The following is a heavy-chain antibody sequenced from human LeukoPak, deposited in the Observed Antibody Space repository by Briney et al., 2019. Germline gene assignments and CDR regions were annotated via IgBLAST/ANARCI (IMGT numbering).Heavy chain of an antibody. CDR3: ASTSGWYEPIDY. Sequence: GGSLRRSCAASGFTFSSYGMHWVRQAPGKGLEWVAVIWYDGSNKYYADSVKGRFTISRDNSKNTLYLQMNSLRAEDTAVYYCASTSGWYEPIDYWGQRSLVTVSS. D-gene: IGHD6-19*01. CDR2: IWYDGSNK. CDR1: GFTFSSYG. V-gene: IGHV3-33*01. J-gene: IGHJ4*02.